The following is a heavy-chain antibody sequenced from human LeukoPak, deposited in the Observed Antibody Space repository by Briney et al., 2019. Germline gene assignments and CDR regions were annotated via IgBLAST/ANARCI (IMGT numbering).Heavy chain of an antibody. CDR1: GYTFTSYY. CDR2: INPSGGST. Sequence: ASVKVSCKASGYTFTSYYMHLVRQAPGQGLEWMGIINPSGGSTSYAQKFQGRVTMTRDTSTSTVYMELSSLRSEDTAVYYCARDLNPYLNIVVVPSAHTALGYWGQGTLVTVSS. V-gene: IGHV1-46*03. J-gene: IGHJ4*02. CDR3: ARDLNPYLNIVVVPSAHTALGY. D-gene: IGHD2-2*01.